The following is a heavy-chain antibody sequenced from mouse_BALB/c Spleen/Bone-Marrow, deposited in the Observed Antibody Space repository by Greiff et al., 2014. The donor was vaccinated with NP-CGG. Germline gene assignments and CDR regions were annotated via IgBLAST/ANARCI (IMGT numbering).Heavy chain of an antibody. CDR2: ISGYYGDA. V-gene: IGHV1S137*01. CDR1: GYTFTDHA. D-gene: IGHD2-14*01. CDR3: ARSGKVRNAMDY. J-gene: IGHJ4*01. Sequence: QVQLQQSGAKLARPGVSVKISCKGSGYTFTDHAIHWVKRSHAKSLEWIGVISGYYGDAIYNQKFKGEATMTVDKSSSTAYMELARLTSEDSAIYYCARSGKVRNAMDYWGQGTSVTVSS.